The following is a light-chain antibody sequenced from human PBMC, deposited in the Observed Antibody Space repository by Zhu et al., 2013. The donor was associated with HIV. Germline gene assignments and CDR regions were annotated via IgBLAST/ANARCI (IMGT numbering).Light chain of an antibody. CDR3: QQYGSSPGS. Sequence: EIVMTQSPATLSVSPGEGATLSCRASQSVGSYLAWYQQKPGQAPRLLIYGASTRAIGIPARFSGSGSGTDFTLTISRLEPEDFAVYYCQQYGSSPGSFGQGTKLEIK. V-gene: IGKV3-20*01. J-gene: IGKJ2*04. CDR1: QSVGSY. CDR2: GAS.